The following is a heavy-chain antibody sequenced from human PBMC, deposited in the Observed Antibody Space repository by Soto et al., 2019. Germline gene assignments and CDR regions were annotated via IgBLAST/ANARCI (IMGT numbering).Heavy chain of an antibody. V-gene: IGHV3-23*01. CDR3: AKDQGSSWYEIDS. CDR1: GFTFSNYA. CDR2: ISGSGGST. D-gene: IGHD6-13*01. Sequence: EVQLLESGGGLVQPGGSLRLSCAASGFTFSNYAVTWVRQAPVKGLEWVSTISGSGGSTYYADSVKGRFTISRDNSKNTLYLQMTSLRAEDTAVYYCAKDQGSSWYEIDSWGKGTLVTVS. J-gene: IGHJ4*02.